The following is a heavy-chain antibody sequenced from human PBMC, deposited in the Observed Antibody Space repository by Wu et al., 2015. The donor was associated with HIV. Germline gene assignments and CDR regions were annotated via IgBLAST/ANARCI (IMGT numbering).Heavy chain of an antibody. CDR2: IIPIFGTT. Sequence: QVQLVQSGAEVKKPGSSVKVSCKASGGTFSSFAISWLRQAPGQGLEWMGGIIPIFGTTNYAQKFQGGVTITADESTSTAYMNLGSLRSEDTAMYYCARATRFNGYSFDYWGQGTLVTVSS. J-gene: IGHJ4*02. CDR3: ARATRFNGYSFDY. D-gene: IGHD5-18*01. V-gene: IGHV1-69*12. CDR1: GGTFSSFA.